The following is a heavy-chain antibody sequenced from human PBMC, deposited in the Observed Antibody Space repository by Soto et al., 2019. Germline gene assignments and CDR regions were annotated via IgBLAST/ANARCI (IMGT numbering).Heavy chain of an antibody. CDR2: INTDGSVT. CDR1: GLSFSRYW. CDR3: AIGVIEGPGIGVS. D-gene: IGHD1-1*01. Sequence: EVQLVESGGGLVQSGGSLRLSCAASGLSFSRYWMHWVRQAPGKGLVWVSDINTDGSVTRYADSVKGRFTISRDNAQNTLYLQMNSLRVEDTAVYYCAIGVIEGPGIGVSWGQGTLVTVSS. J-gene: IGHJ5*02. V-gene: IGHV3-74*01.